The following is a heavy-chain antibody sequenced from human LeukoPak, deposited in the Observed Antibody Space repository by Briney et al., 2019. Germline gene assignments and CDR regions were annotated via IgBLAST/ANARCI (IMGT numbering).Heavy chain of an antibody. CDR3: AKVETAAAATLRGFDY. D-gene: IGHD6-13*01. Sequence: GASLRLCCAASGFAFSSYVMSWVRQAPGKGLEWVSSIGGSGGSTYYADSVKGRFTISRDNSKNTLYLQMNSLRAEDTAVYYCAKVETAAAATLRGFDYWGQGTLDTVSS. V-gene: IGHV3-23*01. CDR1: GFAFSSYV. CDR2: IGGSGGST. J-gene: IGHJ4*02.